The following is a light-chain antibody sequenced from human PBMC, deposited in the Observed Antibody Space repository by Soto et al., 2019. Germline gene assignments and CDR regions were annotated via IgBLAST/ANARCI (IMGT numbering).Light chain of an antibody. Sequence: EIVMTQSPSTLSVSPGERVTLSCRASQSVSRNLAWYQQKPGQSPRLLIFGASARATGIPARFSGSGSGTEFTLTISSLQSEDFAVYYCQQYNNWPPLTFGQGTRLEIK. CDR3: QQYNNWPPLT. J-gene: IGKJ5*01. CDR2: GAS. V-gene: IGKV3-15*01. CDR1: QSVSRN.